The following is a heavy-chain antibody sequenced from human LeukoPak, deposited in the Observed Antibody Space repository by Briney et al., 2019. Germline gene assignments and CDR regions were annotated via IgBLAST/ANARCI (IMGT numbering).Heavy chain of an antibody. CDR3: AKDSSSGWS. CDR1: GFTFDDYA. J-gene: IGHJ5*02. V-gene: IGHV3-9*01. Sequence: PGGSLRLSCAASGFTFDDYAMHWVWQAPGKGLEWVSGISWNSGSIGYADSVKGRFTISRDNAKNSLYLQMNSLRAEDTALYYCAKDSSSGWSWGQGTLVTVSS. D-gene: IGHD6-19*01. CDR2: ISWNSGSI.